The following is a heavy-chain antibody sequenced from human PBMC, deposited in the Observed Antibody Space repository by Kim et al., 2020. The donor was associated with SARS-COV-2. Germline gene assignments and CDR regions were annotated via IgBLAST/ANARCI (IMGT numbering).Heavy chain of an antibody. CDR2: MSPKSGDT. CDR1: GYTFTSYN. Sequence: ASVKVSCKASGYTFTSYNINWVRQTTGQGLEWMGWMSPKSGDTGYAKKFQGRVSMTRNTSISTAYMELSSLRSEDTAVYYFASSVLTGFYYYYAMDVWGQGTKVTVS. J-gene: IGHJ6*02. CDR3: ASSVLTGFYYYYAMDV. D-gene: IGHD3-9*01. V-gene: IGHV1-8*01.